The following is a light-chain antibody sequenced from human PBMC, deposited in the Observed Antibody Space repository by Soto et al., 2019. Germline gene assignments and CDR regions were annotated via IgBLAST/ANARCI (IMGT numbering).Light chain of an antibody. J-gene: IGKJ3*01. CDR1: QSVSSY. CDR2: DAS. Sequence: EIVLTQSPATLSLSPGERATLSCRASQSVSSYLAWYQQKPGQAPRLLIYDASNRATGIPARFSGSGSGTDVTLTIRSLDPEDFAVYYCQQRSNWPPLFTFGPGTKVDIK. CDR3: QQRSNWPPLFT. V-gene: IGKV3-11*01.